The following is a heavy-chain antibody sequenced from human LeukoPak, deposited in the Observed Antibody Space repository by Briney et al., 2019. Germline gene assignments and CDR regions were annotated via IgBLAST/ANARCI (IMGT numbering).Heavy chain of an antibody. Sequence: GGSLRLSCAASGFTFSSYGMHWVRQAPGKGLEWVAVIWYDGSNKYYADSVKGRFTISRDNSKNTLYLQMNSLRAEDTAVYYCAKAFIAVAVIYLDYWGQGTLVTVSS. CDR1: GFTFSSYG. V-gene: IGHV3-33*06. CDR2: IWYDGSNK. J-gene: IGHJ4*02. CDR3: AKAFIAVAVIYLDY. D-gene: IGHD6-19*01.